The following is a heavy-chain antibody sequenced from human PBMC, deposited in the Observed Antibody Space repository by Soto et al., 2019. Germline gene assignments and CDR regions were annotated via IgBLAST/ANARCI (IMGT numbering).Heavy chain of an antibody. Sequence: PGGSLRLSCAASGFTFSNAWMSWVRQAPGKGLEWVGRIKSKTDGGTTDYAAPVKGRFTISRDDSKNTLYLQMNSLKTEDTAVYYCTTDDLAYSSGWYFDYWGQGTLVTVSS. CDR1: GFTFSNAW. D-gene: IGHD6-19*01. V-gene: IGHV3-15*01. CDR2: IKSKTDGGTT. J-gene: IGHJ4*02. CDR3: TTDDLAYSSGWYFDY.